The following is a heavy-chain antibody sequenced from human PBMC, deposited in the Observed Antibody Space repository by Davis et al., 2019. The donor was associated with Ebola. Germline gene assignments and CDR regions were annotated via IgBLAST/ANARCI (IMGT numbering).Heavy chain of an antibody. J-gene: IGHJ4*02. D-gene: IGHD5-12*01. Sequence: HTGGSLRLSCAASGFTFSSYWMHWVRQAPEKGLVWVSRINNDGSSTNYADSVKGRFSISRDNSKNTLYLQMNSLRAEDTAVYYCARGRGYPKISFDYWGQGTLVTVSS. CDR3: ARGRGYPKISFDY. V-gene: IGHV3-74*01. CDR1: GFTFSSYW. CDR2: INNDGSST.